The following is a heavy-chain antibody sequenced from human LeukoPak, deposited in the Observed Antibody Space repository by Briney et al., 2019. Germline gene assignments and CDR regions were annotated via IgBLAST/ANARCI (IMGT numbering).Heavy chain of an antibody. CDR1: GYTFTTYP. D-gene: IGHD6-13*01. Sequence: GASVKVSCKASGYTFTTYPMNWVRQAPGQGLEWMGWINTNTGNPTYAQGFTGRFVFSLDTSVSTAYLQISSLKADDTAVYYCARDPYTSSSWYRGRANNWFDPWGQGILVTVSS. CDR2: INTNTGNP. V-gene: IGHV7-4-1*02. CDR3: ARDPYTSSSWYRGRANNWFDP. J-gene: IGHJ5*02.